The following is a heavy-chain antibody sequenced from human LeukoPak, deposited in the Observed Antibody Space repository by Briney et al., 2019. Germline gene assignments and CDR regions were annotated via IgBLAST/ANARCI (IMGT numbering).Heavy chain of an antibody. J-gene: IGHJ4*02. CDR3: ARVPSIAAAGIFDY. CDR1: GYSISSGYY. Sequence: SETLSLTCTVSGYSISSGYYWGWIRQPPGRGLEWIGSIYHGGTTYYNPSLKSRVTISVDTSKKQFSLRLTSVTTADTAVYYCARVPSIAAAGIFDYWGQGTLVTVSS. CDR2: IYHGGTT. D-gene: IGHD6-13*01. V-gene: IGHV4-38-2*02.